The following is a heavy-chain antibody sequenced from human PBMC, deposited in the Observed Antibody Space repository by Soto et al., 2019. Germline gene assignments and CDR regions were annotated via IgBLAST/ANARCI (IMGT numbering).Heavy chain of an antibody. V-gene: IGHV4-59*12. CDR2: IYYSGTT. CDR1: GGSINSYY. Sequence: SETLSLTCTVSGGSINSYYWSWIRQTPGKGLEWIGYIYYSGTTDYNPSLKSRVTISVDTSKNQFSLKLSSVTAADTAVYYCARDLGSSGWYGYFDYWGQGTLVTVSS. CDR3: ARDLGSSGWYGYFDY. J-gene: IGHJ4*02. D-gene: IGHD6-19*01.